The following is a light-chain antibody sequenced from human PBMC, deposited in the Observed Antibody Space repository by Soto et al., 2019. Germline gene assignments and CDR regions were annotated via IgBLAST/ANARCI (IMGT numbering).Light chain of an antibody. V-gene: IGKV3-20*01. CDR3: QQYSISSK. J-gene: IGKJ1*01. Sequence: EIVLTQSPATLSLSPGEIATLSCRASQRVSSSSLAWYQHKPGQSPRLLIFGVSSRATDIPDRFSGSGSGTDFTLTINRLETEDFAVYFCQQYSISSKLGKSTKVDI. CDR1: QRVSSSS. CDR2: GVS.